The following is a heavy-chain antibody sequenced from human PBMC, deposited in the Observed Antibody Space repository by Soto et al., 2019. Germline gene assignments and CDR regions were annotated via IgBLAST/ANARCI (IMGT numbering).Heavy chain of an antibody. V-gene: IGHV1-3*01. CDR1: GYTFTSYA. CDR2: INAGNGNT. J-gene: IGHJ4*02. D-gene: IGHD6-13*01. CDR3: ARDWALAAAAFDY. Sequence: ASVKVSCKASGYTFTSYAMHWVRQAPGQRLEWMGWINAGNGNTKYSQKFQGRVTITRDTSASTAYMELSSLRSEDTAVYYCARDWALAAAAFDYWGQGTLVTVSS.